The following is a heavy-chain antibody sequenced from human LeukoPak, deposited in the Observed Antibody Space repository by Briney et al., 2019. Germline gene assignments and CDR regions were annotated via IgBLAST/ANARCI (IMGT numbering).Heavy chain of an antibody. CDR2: INPNSGGT. J-gene: IGHJ1*01. Sequence: ASVKVSCKASGYTFIDYYLHWVRQAPEQGLEWMGWINPNSGGTNYAQKFQGRVTMTRDTSISTAYMELSRLSSDDTAVFYCARGYYDSSDFEYFQHWGQGTLVTVSS. D-gene: IGHD3-22*01. CDR1: GYTFIDYY. V-gene: IGHV1-2*02. CDR3: ARGYYDSSDFEYFQH.